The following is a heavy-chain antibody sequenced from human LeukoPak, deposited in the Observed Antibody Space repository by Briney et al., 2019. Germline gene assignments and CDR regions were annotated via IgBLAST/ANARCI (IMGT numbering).Heavy chain of an antibody. D-gene: IGHD5-12*01. CDR3: ARDYSGYEFDY. V-gene: IGHV4-39*07. CDR2: IYYSGST. CDR1: GGSISSSSYY. Sequence: SETLSLTCTVSGGSISSSSYYWGWIRQPPGKGLEWIGSIYYSGSTYYHPSLKSRVTISVDTSKNQFSLKLNSVTAADSAIYYCARDYSGYEFDYWGQGTLVTVSS. J-gene: IGHJ4*02.